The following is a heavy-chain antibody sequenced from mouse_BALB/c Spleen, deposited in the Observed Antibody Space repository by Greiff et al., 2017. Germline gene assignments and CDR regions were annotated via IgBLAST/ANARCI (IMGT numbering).Heavy chain of an antibody. CDR1: GFTFSSYA. J-gene: IGHJ3*01. CDR2: ISSGGSYT. Sequence: DVKLVESGGGLVKPGGSLKLSCAASGFTFSSYAMSWVRQSPEKRLEWVAEISSGGSYTYYPDTVTGRFTISRDNAKNTLYLEMSSLRSEDTAMYYCARGLTGTRFAYWGQGTLVTVSA. D-gene: IGHD4-1*01. CDR3: ARGLTGTRFAY. V-gene: IGHV5-9-4*01.